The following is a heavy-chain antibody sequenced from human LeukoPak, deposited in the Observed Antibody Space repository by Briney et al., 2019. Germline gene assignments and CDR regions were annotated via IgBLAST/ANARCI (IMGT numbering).Heavy chain of an antibody. CDR1: GFTFTSYW. J-gene: IGHJ4*02. CDR3: ARDRGTTDPYYFDY. Sequence: TGGSLRLSCAASGFTFTSYWMHWVRQAPGKGLVWVSLINSDGSTTKYADSVKGRFTISRDNAKNSLYLQMNSLRDEDTAVYYCARDRGTTDPYYFDYWGQGTLVTVSS. D-gene: IGHD1-1*01. V-gene: IGHV3-74*03. CDR2: INSDGSTT.